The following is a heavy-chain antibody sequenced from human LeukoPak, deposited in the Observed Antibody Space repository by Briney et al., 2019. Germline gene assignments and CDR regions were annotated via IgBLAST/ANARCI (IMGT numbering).Heavy chain of an antibody. V-gene: IGHV1-69*13. J-gene: IGHJ6*02. CDR2: IIPIFGTA. Sequence: GASVKVSCKASGGTFSSYGISWVRQAPGQGLEWMGGIIPIFGTANYAQKFQGRVTITADESTSTAYMELSSLRSEDTAAYYCARLDEYSSSSRYYGMDVWGQGTTVTVSS. CDR1: GGTFSSYG. CDR3: ARLDEYSSSSRYYGMDV. D-gene: IGHD6-6*01.